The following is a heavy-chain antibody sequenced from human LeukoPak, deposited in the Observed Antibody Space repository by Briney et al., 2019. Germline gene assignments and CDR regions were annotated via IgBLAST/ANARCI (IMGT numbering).Heavy chain of an antibody. D-gene: IGHD2-15*01. CDR3: ARGTRRYCSGGSCYRY. CDR2: INPNSGGT. V-gene: IGHV1-2*06. J-gene: IGHJ4*02. CDR1: GYTFTGYY. Sequence: ASVKASCKASGYTFTGYYMHWVRQAPGQGLEWMGRINPNSGGTNYAQKFQGRVTMTRDTSISTAYMELSRLRSDDTAVYYCARGTRRYCSGGSCYRYWGQGTLVTVSS.